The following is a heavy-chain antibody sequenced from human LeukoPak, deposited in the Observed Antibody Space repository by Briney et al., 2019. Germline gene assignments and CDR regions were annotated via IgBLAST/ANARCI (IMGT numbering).Heavy chain of an antibody. V-gene: IGHV4-61*02. CDR3: ARDPIVGATDDAFDI. Sequence: SQTLSLTCTVSGGSISSGSYYWSWIRQPAGKGLEWIGRVYPTGSTNYNPSLKSRVTISVDTSKNQFSLKLTSVTAADTAVYYCARDPIVGATDDAFDIWGQGTMVTVSS. J-gene: IGHJ3*02. D-gene: IGHD1-26*01. CDR2: VYPTGST. CDR1: GGSISSGSYY.